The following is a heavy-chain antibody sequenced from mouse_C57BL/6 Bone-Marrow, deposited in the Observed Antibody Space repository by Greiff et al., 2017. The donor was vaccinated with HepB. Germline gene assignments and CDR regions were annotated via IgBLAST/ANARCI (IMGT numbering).Heavy chain of an antibody. D-gene: IGHD1-1*01. J-gene: IGHJ2*01. Sequence: EVQRVESGPGLAKPSQTLSLTCSVTGYSITSDYWNWIRKFPGNKLEYMGYISYSGSTYYNPSLKSRISITRDTSKNQYYLQLNSVTTEDTATYYCARYPFYYYGSRAYFDYWGQGTTLTVSS. CDR1: GYSITSDY. CDR3: ARYPFYYYGSRAYFDY. CDR2: ISYSGST. V-gene: IGHV3-8*01.